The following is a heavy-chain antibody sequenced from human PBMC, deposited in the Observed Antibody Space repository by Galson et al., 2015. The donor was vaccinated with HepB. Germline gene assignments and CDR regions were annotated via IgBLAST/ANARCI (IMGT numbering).Heavy chain of an antibody. CDR3: ATSEVPGTDAFDI. CDR1: GDSVSSKSAA. V-gene: IGHV6-1*01. J-gene: IGHJ3*02. Sequence: CAISGDSVSSKSAAWNWIGQSPSRGLEWLGRTYYRSKWYNDYAVSVKSRITINPDTPKNQFSLQLKSVTPEDTAVYYCATSEVPGTDAFDIWGQGTMVTVSS. D-gene: IGHD1-1*01. CDR2: TYYRSKWYN.